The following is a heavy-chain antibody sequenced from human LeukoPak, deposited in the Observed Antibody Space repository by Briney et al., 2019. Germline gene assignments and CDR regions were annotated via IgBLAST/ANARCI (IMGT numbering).Heavy chain of an antibody. J-gene: IGHJ4*02. CDR1: GFIFSSYA. D-gene: IGHD3-22*01. CDR2: ISGSGGST. V-gene: IGHV3-23*01. Sequence: GGSLRLSCAASGFIFSSYAMSWVRQAPGKGLEWVSAISGSGGSTYYADSVKGRFTISRDNSKNTLYLQMNSLRAEDTAVYYCAKVVGYYDSSGYLDYWGQGTLVTVSS. CDR3: AKVVGYYDSSGYLDY.